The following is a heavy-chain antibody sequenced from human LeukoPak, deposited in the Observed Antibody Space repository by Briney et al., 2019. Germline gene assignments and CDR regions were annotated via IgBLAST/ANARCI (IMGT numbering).Heavy chain of an antibody. D-gene: IGHD2-2*01. CDR1: GYTFTSYG. CDR2: ISAYNGNT. J-gene: IGHJ4*02. CDR3: ARCRSTSCYPAGDY. Sequence: ASVKVSCKASGYTFTSYGISWVRQAPGQGLEWMGWISAYNGNTNYAQRLQGRVTMTTDTSTSTAYMELRSLRSDDTAVYYCARCRSTSCYPAGDYWGQGTLVTVSS. V-gene: IGHV1-18*01.